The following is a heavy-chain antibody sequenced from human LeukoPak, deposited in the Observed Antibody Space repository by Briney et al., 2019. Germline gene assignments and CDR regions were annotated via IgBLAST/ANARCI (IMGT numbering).Heavy chain of an antibody. CDR3: ARDGTTIHPYYYYYMDV. Sequence: GGSLRLSCAASGFTVSSNYMSWVRQAPGKGLEWVSVIYSCGSTYYADSVKGRFTISRDNSKNTLYLQMNSLRAEDTAVYYCARDGTTIHPYYYYYMDVWGKGTTVTVSS. J-gene: IGHJ6*03. D-gene: IGHD4-17*01. CDR1: GFTVSSNY. CDR2: IYSCGST. V-gene: IGHV3-66*01.